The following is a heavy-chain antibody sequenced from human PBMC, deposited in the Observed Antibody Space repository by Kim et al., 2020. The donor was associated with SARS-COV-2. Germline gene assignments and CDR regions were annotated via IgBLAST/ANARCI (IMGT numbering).Heavy chain of an antibody. D-gene: IGHD3-10*01. CDR1: GYTFTSYG. J-gene: IGHJ6*02. CDR3: ARDPVRGVIISDYYYYYYGMDV. Sequence: ASVKVSCKASGYTFTSYGISWVRQAPGQGLEWMGWISAYNGNTNYAQKLQGRVTMTTDTSTSTAYMELRSLRSDDTAVYYCARDPVRGVIISDYYYYYYGMDVWGQGTTVTVSS. CDR2: ISAYNGNT. V-gene: IGHV1-18*04.